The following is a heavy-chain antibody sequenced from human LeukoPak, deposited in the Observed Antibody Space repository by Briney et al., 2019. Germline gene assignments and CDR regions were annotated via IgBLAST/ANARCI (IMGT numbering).Heavy chain of an antibody. CDR3: ARVAGAGPTGWFDS. J-gene: IGHJ5*01. CDR1: GFALRSYT. V-gene: IGHV3-21*01. Sequence: PGGSLRLSCAASGFALRSYTVTWVRQAPGKGLEWVSSISSTSAYIYYAESVKGRFSISRDNVGNVVHLQMSSLTNEDTAVYYCARVAGAGPTGWFDSWGKGTLFTVSS. CDR2: ISSTSAYI. D-gene: IGHD6-19*01.